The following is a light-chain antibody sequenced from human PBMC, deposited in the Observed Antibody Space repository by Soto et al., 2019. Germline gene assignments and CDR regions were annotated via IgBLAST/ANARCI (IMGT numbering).Light chain of an antibody. Sequence: QSALTQPASVSGSPGQSITISCTGTSSDVGTYNYVSWYQQHPGKAPKLMIYEVSYRPSGVSNRFSGSKSDNTASLTISGLQAEDEADYYRSSYTSSSTYVFGTGTKLTVL. CDR1: SSDVGTYNY. CDR2: EVS. J-gene: IGLJ1*01. CDR3: SSYTSSSTYV. V-gene: IGLV2-14*01.